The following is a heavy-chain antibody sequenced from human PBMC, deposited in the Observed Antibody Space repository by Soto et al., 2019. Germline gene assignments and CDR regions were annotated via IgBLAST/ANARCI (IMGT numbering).Heavy chain of an antibody. J-gene: IGHJ3*02. CDR3: VRGDIQWLLRVLINI. CDR2: IIPIFGTA. V-gene: IGHV1-69*12. Sequence: QVQLVQSGAEVKKPGSSVKVSCKASGGTFSSYAISWVRQAPGQGLEWMGGIIPIFGTANYAQKFQGRVTITAEENMSHAYMKLSSLSSDNTGRYYNVRGDIQWLLRVLINILGHGTMV. CDR1: GGTFSSYA. D-gene: IGHD6-19*01.